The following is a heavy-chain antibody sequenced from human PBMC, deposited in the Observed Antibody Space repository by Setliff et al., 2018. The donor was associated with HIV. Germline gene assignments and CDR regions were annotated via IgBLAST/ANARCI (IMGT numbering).Heavy chain of an antibody. CDR1: GESFSGYY. D-gene: IGHD6-13*01. V-gene: IGHV4-34*01. CDR3: ARGIPALGTSYYFDY. Sequence: PSETLSLTCAVYGESFSGYYWSWIRQPPGKGLDWIGEINESGSANYNPSLKSRVTISVDISKKQFSLKLSSVTAEDTAVYYCARGIPALGTSYYFDYWGQGTRVTVSS. CDR2: INESGSA. J-gene: IGHJ4*02.